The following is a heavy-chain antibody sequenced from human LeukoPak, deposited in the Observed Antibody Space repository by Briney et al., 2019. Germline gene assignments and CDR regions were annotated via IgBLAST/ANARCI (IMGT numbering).Heavy chain of an antibody. D-gene: IGHD6-19*01. Sequence: SETLSLTCTVSGGSISSSSYYWGWIRQPPGQGLEWIGSIYYSGSTYYNPSLKSRVTISVDTSKNQFSLKLSSVTAADTAVYYCASFVAVGWSKAFDYWGQGTLVTVSS. CDR3: ASFVAVGWSKAFDY. V-gene: IGHV4-39*01. CDR1: GGSISSSSYY. J-gene: IGHJ4*02. CDR2: IYYSGST.